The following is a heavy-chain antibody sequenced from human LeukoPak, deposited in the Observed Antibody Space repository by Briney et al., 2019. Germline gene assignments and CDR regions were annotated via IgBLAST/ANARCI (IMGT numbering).Heavy chain of an antibody. CDR2: IYPGDSDT. CDR1: GYSFTSYW. Sequence: EESLKISCKGFGYSFTSYWIGWVRQMPGKGLEWMGTIYPGDSDTRYSPSFQGQVTISADKSISTAYLQWTSLKASDTAMYYCARHGGGTTVTTDYWGQGTLVTVSS. V-gene: IGHV5-51*01. J-gene: IGHJ4*02. CDR3: ARHGGGTTVTTDY. D-gene: IGHD4-17*01.